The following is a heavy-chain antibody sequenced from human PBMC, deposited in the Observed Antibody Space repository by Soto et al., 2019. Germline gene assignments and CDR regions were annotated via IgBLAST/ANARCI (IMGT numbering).Heavy chain of an antibody. D-gene: IGHD5-12*01. Sequence: GGFLRLSCAASGFTFSTYSMNWVRQAPGKGLEWVSYISSSSTTIYYADSVKGRFTISRDNAKNSLYLQMNSLRAEDTAVYYCARVVATTQLDYWGQGTLVTVSS. CDR1: GFTFSTYS. CDR2: ISSSSTTI. CDR3: ARVVATTQLDY. V-gene: IGHV3-48*01. J-gene: IGHJ4*02.